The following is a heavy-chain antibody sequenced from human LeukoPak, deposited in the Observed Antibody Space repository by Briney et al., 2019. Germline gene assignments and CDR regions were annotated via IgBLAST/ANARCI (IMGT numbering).Heavy chain of an antibody. D-gene: IGHD3-22*01. Sequence: SETLSLTCTVSGGSISSGGYYWSWIRQHPGKGLEWIGYIYYSGSTHYSPSLKSRVTISVDTSKNQFSLKLSSVTAADTAVYYCARGLSMIVVVVHDWYFDLWGRGTLVTVSS. CDR2: IYYSGST. J-gene: IGHJ2*01. CDR1: GGSISSGGYY. CDR3: ARGLSMIVVVVHDWYFDL. V-gene: IGHV4-31*03.